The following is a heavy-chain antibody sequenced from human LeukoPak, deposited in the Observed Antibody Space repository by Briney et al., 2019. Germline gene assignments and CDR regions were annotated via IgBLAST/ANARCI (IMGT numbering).Heavy chain of an antibody. J-gene: IGHJ4*02. CDR1: GFTFSSYG. CDR3: ATIFSSGWVKSDY. D-gene: IGHD6-19*01. V-gene: IGHV3-30*03. Sequence: PGGSLRLSCAASGFTFSSYGMHWVRQAPGKGLEWVAVISYDGSNKYYADSVKGRFTISRDNSKNTLYLQMNSLRAEDTAVYYCATIFSSGWVKSDYWGQGTLVTVSS. CDR2: ISYDGSNK.